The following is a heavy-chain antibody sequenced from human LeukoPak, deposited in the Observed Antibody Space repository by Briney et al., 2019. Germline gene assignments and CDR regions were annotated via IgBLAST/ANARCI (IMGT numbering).Heavy chain of an antibody. CDR1: GGSISSYY. CDR3: AKGLTYYYDSSGYFPLAGYMDV. D-gene: IGHD3-22*01. V-gene: IGHV4-59*01. Sequence: SSETLSLTCTVSGGSISSYYWSWIRQPPGKGLEWIGYIYYSGSTNYNPSLKSRVTISVDTSKNQSSLKLSSVTAADTAVYYCAKGLTYYYDSSGYFPLAGYMDVWGKGTTVTVSS. J-gene: IGHJ6*03. CDR2: IYYSGST.